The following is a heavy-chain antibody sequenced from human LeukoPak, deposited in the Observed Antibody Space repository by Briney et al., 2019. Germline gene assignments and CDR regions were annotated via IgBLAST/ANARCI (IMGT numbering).Heavy chain of an antibody. V-gene: IGHV3-30*03. Sequence: GGSLRLPCAASGFTFTNHGMHWVRQAPGKGLEWVAIISYDGSNKFYADSVKGRFTISRDNAKNSLYLQMNSLRAEDTAVYYCARYDYYDSSGSFDYWGQGTLVTVSS. CDR1: GFTFTNHG. J-gene: IGHJ4*02. CDR2: ISYDGSNK. CDR3: ARYDYYDSSGSFDY. D-gene: IGHD3-22*01.